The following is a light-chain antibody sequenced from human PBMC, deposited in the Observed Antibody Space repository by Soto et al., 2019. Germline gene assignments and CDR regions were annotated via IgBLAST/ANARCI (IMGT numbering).Light chain of an antibody. V-gene: IGLV2-14*01. J-gene: IGLJ3*02. CDR3: NSYATGATK. Sequence: QSALTQPASVSGSPGQSITISCTGTSTDTYHYKYVSWYQQHPGKAPKLIIYEVSSRPSGVSDRFSGSKSGNTASLTISGLQAEDEADYYCNSYATGATKFGGGTKLTAL. CDR1: STDTYHYKY. CDR2: EVS.